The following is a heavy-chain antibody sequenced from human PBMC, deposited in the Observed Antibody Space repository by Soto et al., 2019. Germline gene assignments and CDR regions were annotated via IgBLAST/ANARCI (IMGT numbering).Heavy chain of an antibody. Sequence: EVQLVESGGGLVQPGKALRLSCAASGFTFSKYWIHWVRQAPGKGPVWVSYISSDGTTTDYADSVKGPVTISRDNAKNTLYLQMDSLRAEDTAVYYCAIQDCTNDVCLEAAVTVGGALEYWGQGAQVTVSS. V-gene: IGHV3-74*01. CDR1: GFTFSKYW. J-gene: IGHJ4*02. CDR3: AIQDCTNDVCLEAAVTVGGALEY. CDR2: ISSDGTTT. D-gene: IGHD2-8*01.